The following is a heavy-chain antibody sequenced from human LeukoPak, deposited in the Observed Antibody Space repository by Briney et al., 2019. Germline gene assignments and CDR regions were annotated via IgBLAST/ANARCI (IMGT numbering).Heavy chain of an antibody. Sequence: PGRSLRLSCAASGFAFSSFGMHWVRQAPGKGLEWVSLISSDGSNKYDADSVRGRFTISRDNSENTLYLQMNSLRAEDTAVYYCARDRGDCSGGSCYSDYFDYWGQGTLVTASA. CDR2: ISSDGSNK. V-gene: IGHV3-33*01. CDR1: GFAFSSFG. D-gene: IGHD2-15*01. J-gene: IGHJ4*02. CDR3: ARDRGDCSGGSCYSDYFDY.